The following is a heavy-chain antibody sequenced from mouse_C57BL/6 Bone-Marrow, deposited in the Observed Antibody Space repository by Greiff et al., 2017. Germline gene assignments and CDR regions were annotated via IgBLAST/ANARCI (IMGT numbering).Heavy chain of an antibody. V-gene: IGHV1-64*01. D-gene: IGHD2-4*01. Sequence: QVQLQQPGAELVKPGASVKMSCKASGYTFTSYWMHWVKQRPGQGLEWIGMIHPNSGSTNYNEKFKSKATLTVDKSSSTAYMQLSSLTSEDSAVYCSARSGYDYEWFADWGKGTPVTVSA. CDR3: ARSGYDYEWFAD. CDR1: GYTFTSYW. CDR2: IHPNSGST. J-gene: IGHJ3*01.